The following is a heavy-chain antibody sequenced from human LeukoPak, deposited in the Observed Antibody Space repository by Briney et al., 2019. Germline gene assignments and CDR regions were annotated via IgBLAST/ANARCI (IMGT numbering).Heavy chain of an antibody. Sequence: ASVKVSCKASGYTFTSYGISWVRQAPGQGLEWMGWISAYNGNTNYAQKLQGRVTMTTDTSTSTAYMELRSLRSDDTAVYYCARVLVTMVRGVITPHYGMDVWGQGTTVTVSS. J-gene: IGHJ6*02. CDR2: ISAYNGNT. V-gene: IGHV1-18*01. CDR1: GYTFTSYG. D-gene: IGHD3-10*01. CDR3: ARVLVTMVRGVITPHYGMDV.